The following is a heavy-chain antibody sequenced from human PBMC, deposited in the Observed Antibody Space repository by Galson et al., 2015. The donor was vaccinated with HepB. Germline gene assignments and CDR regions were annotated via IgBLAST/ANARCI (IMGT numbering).Heavy chain of an antibody. CDR1: GFTFSSYS. V-gene: IGHV3-21*06. J-gene: IGHJ4*02. CDR2: ISTDSSKI. CDR3: ARYRGVATWDT. Sequence: SLRLSCAGSGFTFSSYSMYWVRQVPGKGLEWVSSISTDSSKINYADSVKGRFAISRDNAKNTLYLQMSSLRAEDTAVYYCARYRGVATWDTWGQGTLVTVSS. D-gene: IGHD5-12*01.